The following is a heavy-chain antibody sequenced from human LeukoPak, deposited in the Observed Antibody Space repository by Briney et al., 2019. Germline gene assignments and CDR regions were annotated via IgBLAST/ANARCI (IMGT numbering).Heavy chain of an antibody. CDR1: GFTFSDYY. J-gene: IGHJ6*02. D-gene: IGHD2-2*03. CDR2: ISSSGSTI. V-gene: IGHV3-11*01. Sequence: GGSLRLSCAASGFTFSDYYMSWIRQAPGKGLEWVSYISSSGSTIYYADSVRGRFTISRDNAKNSLYLQMNSLRAEDTAVYYCARDGYCSSTSCYYYYGMDVWGQGTTVTVSS. CDR3: ARDGYCSSTSCYYYYGMDV.